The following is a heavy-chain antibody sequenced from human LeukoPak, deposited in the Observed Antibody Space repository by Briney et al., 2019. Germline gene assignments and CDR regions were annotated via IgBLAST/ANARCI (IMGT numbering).Heavy chain of an antibody. CDR2: IYHSGST. D-gene: IGHD2-2*01. CDR1: GGSISSGSYY. Sequence: SQTLSLTCTVSGGSISSGSYYWSWIRQPPGKGLEWIGSIYHSGSTYYNPSLKSRVTISVDTSKNQFSLKLSSVTAADTAVYYCARVIDCSSTSCYAGYYYYGMDVWGQGTTVTVSS. CDR3: ARVIDCSSTSCYAGYYYYGMDV. J-gene: IGHJ6*02. V-gene: IGHV4-39*07.